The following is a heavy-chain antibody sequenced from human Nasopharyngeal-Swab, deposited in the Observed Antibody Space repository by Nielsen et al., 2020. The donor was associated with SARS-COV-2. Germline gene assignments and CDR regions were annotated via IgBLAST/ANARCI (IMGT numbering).Heavy chain of an antibody. CDR2: IYYSGDT. D-gene: IGHD1-26*01. V-gene: IGHV4-31*03. J-gene: IGHJ4*02. Sequence: SETLSLTCTVSGVSITSGGYYWSWIRHLPGRGLEWIGYIYYSGDTFYNPSLKSRVTMSVDTSENQFSLNLNSVTAADTAVYYCARGWAGHYFDYWGQGTLVTVSS. CDR3: ARGWAGHYFDY. CDR1: GVSITSGGYY.